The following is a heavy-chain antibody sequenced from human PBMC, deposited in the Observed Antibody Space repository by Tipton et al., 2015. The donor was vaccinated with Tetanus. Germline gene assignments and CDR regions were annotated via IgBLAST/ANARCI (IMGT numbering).Heavy chain of an antibody. D-gene: IGHD3-16*01. V-gene: IGHV3-30*03. CDR1: LFIFIKFF. CDR3: ARGCRSDGKCYIMEE. J-gene: IGHJ1*01. CDR2: ISDYEIHK. Sequence: RSLILSFSSSLFIFIKFFIHFLRHSPFNLLYFIFIISDYEIHKKYGDSVKGRFTMSRDNSKNTVYLQMNSLRVEDTAVYFCARGCRSDGKCYIMEEWGQGTLVTVSS.